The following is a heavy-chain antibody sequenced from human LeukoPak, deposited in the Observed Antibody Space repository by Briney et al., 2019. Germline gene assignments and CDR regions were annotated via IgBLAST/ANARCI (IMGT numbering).Heavy chain of an antibody. Sequence: SSETLSLNCTVSGGSISSYYWSWIRQPAGKGLEWIGRIYTSGSTNYNPSLKSRVTISVDTSKNQFSLKLSSVTAADTAVYYCARGASYDYVWGSYRYPITDYWGQGTLVTVSS. V-gene: IGHV4-4*07. CDR2: IYTSGST. J-gene: IGHJ4*02. D-gene: IGHD3-16*02. CDR3: ARGASYDYVWGSYRYPITDY. CDR1: GGSISSYY.